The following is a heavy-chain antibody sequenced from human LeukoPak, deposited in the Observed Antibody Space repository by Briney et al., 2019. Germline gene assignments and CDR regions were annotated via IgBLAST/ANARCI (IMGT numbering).Heavy chain of an antibody. V-gene: IGHV1-2*02. CDR1: GYTFTGYY. Sequence: ASLKVSCMASGYTFTGYYMHWVRQAPGQGLEWMGWINPNSGGTNYAQKFQGRVTMTRDTSISTAYMELSRLRSDDTAVYYCARDLGYCSSTSCYGAFDIWGQGTMVTVSS. CDR3: ARDLGYCSSTSCYGAFDI. J-gene: IGHJ3*02. D-gene: IGHD2-2*01. CDR2: INPNSGGT.